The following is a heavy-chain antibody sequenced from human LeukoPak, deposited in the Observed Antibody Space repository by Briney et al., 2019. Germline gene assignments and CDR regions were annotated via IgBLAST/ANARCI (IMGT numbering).Heavy chain of an antibody. D-gene: IGHD3-16*02. Sequence: GGPLRLSCAASGFTFSTYWMHWVRQVPGKGLVWVSRINTDGSSTRYADSVKGRFTISRDNAKNTLYLQMNSLRAEDTAVYYCARGRLGELSPHDYWGQGTLVTVSS. CDR1: GFTFSTYW. V-gene: IGHV3-74*01. J-gene: IGHJ4*02. CDR3: ARGRLGELSPHDY. CDR2: INTDGSST.